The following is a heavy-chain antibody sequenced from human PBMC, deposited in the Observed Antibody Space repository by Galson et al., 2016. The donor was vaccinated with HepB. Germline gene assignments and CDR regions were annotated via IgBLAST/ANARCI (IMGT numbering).Heavy chain of an antibody. Sequence: SLRLSCAASGFTFNTYAMTWVRQAPGKGLEWVSSISSSDGRTWYADSVXGXFTISTDNSKTTLYVQMNSLIADDSAIYYCAKSQFALPDSGWFNAFDLWGQGTMVTVSS. CDR3: AKSQFALPDSGWFNAFDL. V-gene: IGHV3-23*01. J-gene: IGHJ3*01. CDR1: GFTFNTYA. D-gene: IGHD6-19*01. CDR2: ISSSDGRT.